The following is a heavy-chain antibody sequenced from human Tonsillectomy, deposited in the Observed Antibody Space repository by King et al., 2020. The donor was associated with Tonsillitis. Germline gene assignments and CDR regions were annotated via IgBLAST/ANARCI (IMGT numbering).Heavy chain of an antibody. CDR1: GGSISSGDHY. CDR2: MFYSGTI. J-gene: IGHJ4*02. CDR3: ARYVSGSFDY. Sequence: QLQESGPGVVKPSETLALTCTVSGGSISSGDHYCAWIRQPPGKGLEWFAYMFYSGTIFSNPAHTSRITISGGTSENRFSLKLSSVTAADTAVYFCARYVSGSFDYWGQGALVTVSS. V-gene: IGHV4-39*01. D-gene: IGHD1-26*01.